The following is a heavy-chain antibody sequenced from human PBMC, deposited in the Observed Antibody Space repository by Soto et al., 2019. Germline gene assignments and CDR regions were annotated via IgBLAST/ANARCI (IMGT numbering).Heavy chain of an antibody. J-gene: IGHJ6*03. D-gene: IGHD5-12*01. V-gene: IGHV3-23*01. CDR1: GFTFSSYA. CDR2: ISGSGGST. CDR3: AKPYSGYDFYYYYYMDV. Sequence: EVQLLESGGGLVQPGGSLRLSCAASGFTFSSYAMSWVRQAPGKGLEWVSAISGSGGSTYYADSVKGRFTISRDNSKNTLYLQMSSLRAEDTAVYYCAKPYSGYDFYYYYYMDVWGKGTTVTVSS.